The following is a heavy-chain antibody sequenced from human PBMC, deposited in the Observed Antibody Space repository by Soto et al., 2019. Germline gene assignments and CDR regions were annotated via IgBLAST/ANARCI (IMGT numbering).Heavy chain of an antibody. CDR1: GCSISSYY. Sequence: SETLSLTCTVSGCSISSYYWSWIRQPPGKGLEWIGYIYHSGNTNYNPSLKSRVTISVDTSKNQFSLKLSSVTAADTAVYYCARRYGASFDYWGQGTLVTVSS. CDR3: ARRYGASFDY. D-gene: IGHD4-17*01. CDR2: IYHSGNT. J-gene: IGHJ4*02. V-gene: IGHV4-59*01.